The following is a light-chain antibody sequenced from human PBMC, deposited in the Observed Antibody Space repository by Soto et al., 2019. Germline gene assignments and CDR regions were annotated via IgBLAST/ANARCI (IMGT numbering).Light chain of an antibody. V-gene: IGKV3-11*01. J-gene: IGKJ5*01. CDR1: QNVEGY. CDR3: KQRKSWPPLT. Sequence: DIVLTQSPAILSLSPGESATLSCRASQNVEGYLAWYQQKPGQAPRLLIYDASNRATGIPARFSGSGSGTDFTLTITSLEPEDFAVYYCKQRKSWPPLTFGQGTRLEIK. CDR2: DAS.